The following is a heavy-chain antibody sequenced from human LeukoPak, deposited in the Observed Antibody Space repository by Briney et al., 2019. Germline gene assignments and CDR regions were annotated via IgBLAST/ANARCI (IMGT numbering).Heavy chain of an antibody. D-gene: IGHD7-27*01. V-gene: IGHV4-61*02. CDR2: IYTSGST. J-gene: IGHJ4*02. CDR1: GDSISSGSYY. Sequence: PSQTLSLTCTVSGDSISSGSYYWSWIRQPAGKGLEWIGRIYTSGSTNYNPSLKSRVTISVDSSKNQFSLKLNSVTATDTAVYYCARKNSGDRGTDYWGQGTLVTVSS. CDR3: ARKNSGDRGTDY.